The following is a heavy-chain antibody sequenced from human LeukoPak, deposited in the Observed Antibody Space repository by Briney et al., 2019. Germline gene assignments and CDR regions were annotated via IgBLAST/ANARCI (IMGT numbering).Heavy chain of an antibody. V-gene: IGHV4-4*07. CDR1: GGSISSYY. CDR3: ARSPYDYVWGSYRYFDY. D-gene: IGHD3-16*02. J-gene: IGHJ4*02. Sequence: PSETLSLTCTVSGGSISSYYWSWIRQPAGKGLEWIGRIYTSGSTNYNPSLEGRVTMSVDTSKNQFSLKLSSVTAADTAVYYCARSPYDYVWGSYRYFDYWGQGTLVTVSS. CDR2: IYTSGST.